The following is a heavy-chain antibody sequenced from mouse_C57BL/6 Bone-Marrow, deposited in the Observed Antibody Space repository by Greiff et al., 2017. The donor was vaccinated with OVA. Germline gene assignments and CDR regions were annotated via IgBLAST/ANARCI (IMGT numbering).Heavy chain of an antibody. CDR1: GFTFSDYY. Sequence: EVQLMESEGGLVQPGSSMKLSCTASGFTFSDYYMAWVRQVPEKGLEWVANINYDGSSTYYLDSLKSRFIISRDNAKNILYLQMSSLKSEDTATYYCAREGITTDYYAMDYWGQGTSVTVSS. V-gene: IGHV5-16*01. D-gene: IGHD1-1*01. CDR3: AREGITTDYYAMDY. CDR2: INYDGSST. J-gene: IGHJ4*01.